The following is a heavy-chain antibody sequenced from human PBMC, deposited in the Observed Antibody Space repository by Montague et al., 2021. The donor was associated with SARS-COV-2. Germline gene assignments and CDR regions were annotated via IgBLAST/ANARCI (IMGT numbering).Heavy chain of an antibody. CDR2: IYYSGST. CDR3: ARDLGYNWNYYYYYGMDV. V-gene: IGHV4-59*01. CDR1: GGSISSYY. Sequence: SETLSLTCTVSGGSISSYYWSWIRQPPGKGLEWIGYIYYSGSTNYNPSXXSRVTISVDTSKNQLSLKLSSVTAADTDVYYCARDLGYNWNYYYYYGMDVWGQGTTVTVSS. J-gene: IGHJ6*02. D-gene: IGHD1-20*01.